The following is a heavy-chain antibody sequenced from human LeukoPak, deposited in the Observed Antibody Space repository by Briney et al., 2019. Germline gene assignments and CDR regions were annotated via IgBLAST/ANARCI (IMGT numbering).Heavy chain of an antibody. V-gene: IGHV3-30*05. D-gene: IGHD1-1*01. CDR1: GFTFSSYG. J-gene: IGHJ4*02. Sequence: GGSLRLSCAASGFTFSSYGMHWVRQAPGKGLEWVAVISYDGSIKYYADSVKGRFTISRDNSKNTLYLQMNSLTSEDTAVYFCARAEWYTWNLDYWGQGTLVTVSS. CDR3: ARAEWYTWNLDY. CDR2: ISYDGSIK.